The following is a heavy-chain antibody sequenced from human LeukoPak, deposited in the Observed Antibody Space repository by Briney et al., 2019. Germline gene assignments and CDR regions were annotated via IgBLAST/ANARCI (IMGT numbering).Heavy chain of an antibody. D-gene: IGHD2-21*01. CDR1: GFTFTEYW. Sequence: GGSLRLSCEASGFTFTEYWMTWVRQAPGQRPEWVANIKQDGSEMYYLDSVEGRFTISRDNAKNSVYLQMNSLGVEDTAVYFCAREAYCGGPSCFAVSYMDVWGEGTTVTVSS. V-gene: IGHV3-7*01. CDR2: IKQDGSEM. CDR3: AREAYCGGPSCFAVSYMDV. J-gene: IGHJ6*03.